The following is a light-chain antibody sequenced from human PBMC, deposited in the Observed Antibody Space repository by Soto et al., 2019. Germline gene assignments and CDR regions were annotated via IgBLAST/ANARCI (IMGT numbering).Light chain of an antibody. V-gene: IGKV1-27*01. CDR1: YGITNY. CDR3: LKYSSVPWT. J-gene: IGKJ1*01. Sequence: DIPMTQSPSSLSASVGDRVTITCRASYGITNYLAWYQQKPGKVPKLLISAASTLYSGVPSRFSGSGSGKEFTLTISSLQPEDVATYYCLKYSSVPWTFGQGTKVEIK. CDR2: AAS.